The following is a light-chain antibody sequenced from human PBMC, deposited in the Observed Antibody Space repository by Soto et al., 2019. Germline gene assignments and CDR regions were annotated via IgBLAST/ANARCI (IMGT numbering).Light chain of an antibody. CDR3: QQYGSPIT. V-gene: IGKV3-20*01. CDR1: QSFGSTY. CDR2: GTS. Sequence: EVVLTQCPGTLSLSPGERATLTCRASQSFGSTYLVWSQPKPGQAPRLLIYGTSSSATGIPDRLSGSGSGTDFTLTISRMEPEDSAVDYCQQYGSPITFGRGTRLEIK. J-gene: IGKJ5*01.